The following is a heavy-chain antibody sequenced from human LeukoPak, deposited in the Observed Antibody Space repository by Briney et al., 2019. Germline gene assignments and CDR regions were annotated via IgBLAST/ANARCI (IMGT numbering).Heavy chain of an antibody. CDR2: ISSSGSTI. CDR3: AASSGRRTYYFDY. D-gene: IGHD6-19*01. Sequence: GGSLRLSCAASGFTFSDYYMSWIRQAPGKGLEWVSYISSSGSTIYYADSVKGRFTISRDNAKNSLYLQMNGLRAEDTAVYYCAASSGRRTYYFDYWGQGTLVTVSS. CDR1: GFTFSDYY. V-gene: IGHV3-11*01. J-gene: IGHJ4*02.